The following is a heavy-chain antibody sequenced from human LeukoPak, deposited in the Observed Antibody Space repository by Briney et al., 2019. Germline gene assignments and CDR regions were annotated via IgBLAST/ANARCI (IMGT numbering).Heavy chain of an antibody. D-gene: IGHD3-16*01. Sequence: PGGSLRLSCAASGFTFSSYGMSWVRQAPGKGLEWVGRIKSKNDGGTADYAAHLEDKVTILREDSQNTVYLQMKSLKTEDTAVYYCTTEEWLLGAYFDDRGQGTLVTVSS. CDR3: TTEEWLLGAYFDD. CDR2: IKSKNDGGTA. CDR1: GFTFSSYG. J-gene: IGHJ4*02. V-gene: IGHV3-15*01.